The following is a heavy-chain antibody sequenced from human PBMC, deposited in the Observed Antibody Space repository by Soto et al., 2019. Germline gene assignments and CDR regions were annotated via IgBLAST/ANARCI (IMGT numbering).Heavy chain of an antibody. Sequence: SETLSLTCTVSGGSISSSSYYWGWIRQPPGKGLEWIGSIYYSGSTYYNPSLKSRVTISVDTSKNQFSLKLSSVTAADTAVYYCARLRIVATISDAFDIWGQGTMVTVSS. D-gene: IGHD5-12*01. V-gene: IGHV4-39*01. CDR3: ARLRIVATISDAFDI. CDR2: IYYSGST. J-gene: IGHJ3*02. CDR1: GGSISSSSYY.